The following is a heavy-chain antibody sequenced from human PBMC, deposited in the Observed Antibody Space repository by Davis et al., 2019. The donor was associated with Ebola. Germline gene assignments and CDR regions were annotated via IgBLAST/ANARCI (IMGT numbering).Heavy chain of an antibody. D-gene: IGHD2/OR15-2a*01. J-gene: IGHJ4*02. CDR2: IIPIFGTA. CDR1: GGTFSSYA. Sequence: SVTVSCKASGGTFSSYAISWVRQAPGQGLEWMGGIIPIFGTANYAQKFQGRVTITADESTSTAYMELSSLRSEDTAVYYCARGGGFSIDVLDYWGQGTLVTVSS. V-gene: IGHV1-69*13. CDR3: ARGGGFSIDVLDY.